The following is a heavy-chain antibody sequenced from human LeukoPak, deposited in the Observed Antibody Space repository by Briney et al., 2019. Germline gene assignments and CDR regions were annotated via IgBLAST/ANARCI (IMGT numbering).Heavy chain of an antibody. CDR3: ARPGGNYPNKSWYFDL. Sequence: GGSLRLSCAASGFTVSSNYMTCVRQAPGEGLEWVSLIYGGGNTYYANSVKGRFTISRDNSKNTLYLQMNSLRVEDTGVYYCARPGGNYPNKSWYFDLWGRGTLVTVSS. CDR2: IYGGGNT. CDR1: GFTVSSNY. D-gene: IGHD1-26*01. J-gene: IGHJ2*01. V-gene: IGHV3-66*04.